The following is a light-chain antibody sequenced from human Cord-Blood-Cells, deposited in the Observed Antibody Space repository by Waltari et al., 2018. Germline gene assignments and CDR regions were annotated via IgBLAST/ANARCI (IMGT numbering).Light chain of an antibody. J-gene: IGKJ1*01. V-gene: IGKV3-15*01. CDR1: QSVSSN. CDR2: GAS. Sequence: EIEMTQSPATLSVSRGESANISCKASQSVSSNLAWYPQKPGQAPRLLIYGASTRATGIPARFSGSGSGTEFTLTISSLQSEDFAVYYWQQYNNWPSWTFGQGTKVEIK. CDR3: QQYNNWPSWT.